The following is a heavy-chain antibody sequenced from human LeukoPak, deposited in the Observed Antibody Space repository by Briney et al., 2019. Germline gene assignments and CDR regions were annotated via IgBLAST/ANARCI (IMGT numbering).Heavy chain of an antibody. CDR1: GFTFSSYW. J-gene: IGHJ4*02. Sequence: PGGSLRLSCVASGFTFSSYWMHWVRHAPGKGLVWVSRINSDGSTITYADSVKGRFTVSRDNAKNTLYLQMNSLRAEDTAVYHCARIRAGGFDYWGQGTLVTVSS. D-gene: IGHD2-8*02. V-gene: IGHV3-74*01. CDR2: INSDGSTI. CDR3: ARIRAGGFDY.